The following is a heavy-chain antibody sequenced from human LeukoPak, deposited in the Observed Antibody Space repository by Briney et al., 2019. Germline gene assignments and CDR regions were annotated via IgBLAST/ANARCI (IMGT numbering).Heavy chain of an antibody. V-gene: IGHV1-18*01. CDR1: GYTFTNYG. Sequence: ASVKVSCKASGYTFTNYGITWVRQAPGQGLEWMGWISAHDGTRNYALKHEDRVTMTTDTSTGTACMELRGLRSDDTAVYYCARRSMYSSGRFYFDYWGQGTLVTVSS. J-gene: IGHJ4*02. CDR3: ARRSMYSSGRFYFDY. D-gene: IGHD6-19*01. CDR2: ISAHDGTR.